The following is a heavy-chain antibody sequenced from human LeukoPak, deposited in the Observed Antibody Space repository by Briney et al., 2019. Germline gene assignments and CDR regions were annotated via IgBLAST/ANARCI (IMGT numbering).Heavy chain of an antibody. CDR3: ASQYYYDSSGYVY. CDR1: GGSISSYY. CDR2: IYYSGST. Sequence: SETLSLTCTVSGGSISSYYWSWIRQPPGKGLEWIGYIYYSGSTNYNPSLKSRVTISVGTSKNQFSLKLSSVTAADTAVYYCASQYYYDSSGYVYWGQGTLVTVSS. V-gene: IGHV4-59*01. D-gene: IGHD3-22*01. J-gene: IGHJ4*02.